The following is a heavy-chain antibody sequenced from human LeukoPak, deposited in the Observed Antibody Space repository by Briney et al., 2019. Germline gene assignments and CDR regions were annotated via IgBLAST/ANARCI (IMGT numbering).Heavy chain of an antibody. CDR3: PRSLGMSNYDFWSGVLGYYYYGMDV. V-gene: IGHV1-8*01. J-gene: IGHJ6*02. CDR1: GYTFTSYD. Sequence: ASVKVSCKASGYTFTSYDINWVRQATGQGLEGLGWMNPNRGNTGYAQEFQGRVTMTRNTSISTAYMELSSLRSEDTAVYYCPRSLGMSNYDFWSGVLGYYYYGMDVWGQGTTVTVSS. CDR2: MNPNRGNT. D-gene: IGHD3-3*01.